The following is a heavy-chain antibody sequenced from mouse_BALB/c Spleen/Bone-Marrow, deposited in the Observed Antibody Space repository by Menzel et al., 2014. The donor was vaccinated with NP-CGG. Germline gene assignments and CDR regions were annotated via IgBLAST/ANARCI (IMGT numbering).Heavy chain of an antibody. CDR2: INPGSGYT. Sequence: QVQLQQSGAELARPGASVKMSCKTSGYTFTTYTMHWVKQRPGQGLEWIGDINPGSGYTNYNQKFKDKATLTADKSSSTAYMQLSSLTSEDSAVYYCAKGLIYCCGRRDGCCEVWGAGTTVTVSS. J-gene: IGHJ1*01. CDR3: AKGLIYCCGRRDGCCEV. CDR1: GYTFTTYT. V-gene: IGHV1-4*01. D-gene: IGHD1-1*01.